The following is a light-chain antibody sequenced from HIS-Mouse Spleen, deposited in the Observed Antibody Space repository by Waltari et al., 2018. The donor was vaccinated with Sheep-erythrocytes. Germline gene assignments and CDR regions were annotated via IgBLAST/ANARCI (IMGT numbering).Light chain of an antibody. Sequence: DIQMTQSPSTLSASVGDRVTITCRASQSISSWLAWYQQKPGKAPKLLIYKASSLESGVPSRFSGSGSGTEFALSISSLQPDDFAAYDCQQYNSYSRKFGQGTKVEI. CDR3: QQYNSYSRK. CDR1: QSISSW. J-gene: IGKJ1*01. V-gene: IGKV1-5*03. CDR2: KAS.